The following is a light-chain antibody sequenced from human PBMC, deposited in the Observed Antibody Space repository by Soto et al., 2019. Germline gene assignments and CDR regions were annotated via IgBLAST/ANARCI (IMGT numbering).Light chain of an antibody. CDR2: EVS. Sequence: QSVLTQPPSASGSPGQSVTISCTGTSSDVGGYNYVSWYQQHPGQAPILMIYEVSERPSGVPDRFSGSKSSNTSSLTVSGLQAEDEADYYCSSYAGSNNFVFGTGTKVTV. CDR3: SSYAGSNNFV. V-gene: IGLV2-8*01. J-gene: IGLJ1*01. CDR1: SSDVGGYNY.